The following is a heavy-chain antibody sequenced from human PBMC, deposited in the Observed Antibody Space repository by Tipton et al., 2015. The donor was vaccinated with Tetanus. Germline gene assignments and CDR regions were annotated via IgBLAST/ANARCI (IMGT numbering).Heavy chain of an antibody. CDR2: IYTSGST. CDR1: GVSIGSYY. J-gene: IGHJ4*02. D-gene: IGHD6-6*01. Sequence: LSLTCTVSGVSIGSYYWSWIRQPPGKGLEWIGRIYTSGSTNYNPSLKSRVTMSVDTSKNQFSLKLTSVTAADTAVYYCARDRYTSSSYDEDFWGQGTLVTVSS. V-gene: IGHV4-4*07. CDR3: ARDRYTSSSYDEDF.